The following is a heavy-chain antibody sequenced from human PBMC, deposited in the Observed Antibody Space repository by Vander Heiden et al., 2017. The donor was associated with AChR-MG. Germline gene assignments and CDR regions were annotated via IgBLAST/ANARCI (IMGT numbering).Heavy chain of an antibody. CDR2: ITHSGST. Sequence: QVQLQQRGAGLLKPSETLSLTRAVYGGSFSGCYWAWIRQPPGKGLEWIGEITHSGSTNYNPSLKSRVTISVDTSKNQFSLKLSSVTAADTAVYYWARGRRWLQRSFDYWGQGTLVTVSS. J-gene: IGHJ4*02. V-gene: IGHV4-34*01. CDR3: ARGRRWLQRSFDY. CDR1: GGSFSGCY. D-gene: IGHD5-18*01.